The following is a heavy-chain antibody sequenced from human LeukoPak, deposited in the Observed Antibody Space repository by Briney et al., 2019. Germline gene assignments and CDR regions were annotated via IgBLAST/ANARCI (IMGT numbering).Heavy chain of an antibody. J-gene: IGHJ3*02. CDR2: MNPNSGNT. V-gene: IGHV1-8*01. Sequence: ASVKVSCKASGYTFTSYDINWVRQATGQGLEWMGWMNPNSGNTGYAQKFQGRVTMTRNTSISTAYMELSRLRSDDTAVYYCARDWNYDFWRAYLGAFDIWGQGTMVTVSS. CDR1: GYTFTSYD. D-gene: IGHD3-3*01. CDR3: ARDWNYDFWRAYLGAFDI.